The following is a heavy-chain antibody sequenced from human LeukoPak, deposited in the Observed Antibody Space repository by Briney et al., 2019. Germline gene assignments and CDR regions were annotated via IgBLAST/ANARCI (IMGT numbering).Heavy chain of an antibody. CDR3: ANFRYYYHYMDV. Sequence: PGGSLRLSCAASGFTFSSYNMNWVRQAPGKGLEWVSSISTSSSYRYYADSVKGRFTISRDNSKNTLYLQMNSLRAEDTAVYYCANFRYYYHYMDVWGKGTTVTVSS. J-gene: IGHJ6*03. CDR1: GFTFSSYN. V-gene: IGHV3-21*04. CDR2: ISTSSSYR.